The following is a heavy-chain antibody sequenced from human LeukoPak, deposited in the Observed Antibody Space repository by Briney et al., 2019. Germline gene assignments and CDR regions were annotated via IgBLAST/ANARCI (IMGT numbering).Heavy chain of an antibody. V-gene: IGHV3-7*01. J-gene: IGHJ4*02. Sequence: GGSLRLSCAASGFTFSTYWMSWVRQAPGKGLEWVANIKQDGSEKYYVDSVKGRFTISRDNAKNSLYLQMNSLRAEDTAVYYCARDGYNSHFDYWGQGTLVTVSS. CDR1: GFTFSTYW. CDR2: IKQDGSEK. CDR3: ARDGYNSHFDY. D-gene: IGHD5-24*01.